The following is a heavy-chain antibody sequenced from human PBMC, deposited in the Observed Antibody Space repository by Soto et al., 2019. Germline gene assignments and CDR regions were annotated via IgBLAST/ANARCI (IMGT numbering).Heavy chain of an antibody. CDR1: GFTFSSYG. CDR3: ATVRDGYEGY. V-gene: IGHV3-30*03. J-gene: IGHJ4*02. D-gene: IGHD5-12*01. CDR2: ISYDGSNK. Sequence: QVQLVESGGGVVQPGRSLRLSCAASGFTFSSYGMHWVRQAPGKGLEWVAVISYDGSNKYYADSVKGRFTISRDNSKNTLYLQMNSLRAEDTAVYYCATVRDGYEGYWGQGPLVTVSS.